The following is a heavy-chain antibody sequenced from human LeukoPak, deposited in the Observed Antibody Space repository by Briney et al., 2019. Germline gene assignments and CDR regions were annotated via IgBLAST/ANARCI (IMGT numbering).Heavy chain of an antibody. Sequence: GSLRLFCAASGLTFCPYGMSWVRQAPGKGLEWGSVISGSGGSTFYADSVKGRFTISRDNSKNTLYLQINSLTAEDTAIYYCAKSPVVVGAAVAVRFFDDWGQGTLVAVSS. CDR3: AKSPVVVGAAVAVRFFDD. D-gene: IGHD2-15*01. CDR1: GLTFCPYG. CDR2: ISGSGGST. V-gene: IGHV3-23*01. J-gene: IGHJ4*02.